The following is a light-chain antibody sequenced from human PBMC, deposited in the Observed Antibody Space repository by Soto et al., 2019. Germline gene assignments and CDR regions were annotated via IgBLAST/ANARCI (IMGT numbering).Light chain of an antibody. V-gene: IGKV1-5*03. CDR3: QHYSASSPWA. Sequence: DIQMTQSPSTLSASVGDRVIITCRASRSVDNWLAWFQQRPGKAPKVVIYRPSGLEPGVPSRFSGIGYGTEFTLTISSLQPDDFATYYCQHYSASSPWAFGQGTKVEIK. CDR1: RSVDNW. J-gene: IGKJ1*01. CDR2: RPS.